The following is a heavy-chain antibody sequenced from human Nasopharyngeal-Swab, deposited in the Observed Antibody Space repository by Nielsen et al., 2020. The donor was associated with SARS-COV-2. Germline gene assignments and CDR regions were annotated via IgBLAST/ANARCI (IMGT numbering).Heavy chain of an antibody. Sequence: GESLKISCAASGFIFSASALHWVRQASGKGLEWVGRIGDTDHNYATTYGASVQGRFTISRDDSKNTAFLEMDSLKTEDTALYYFTTDFYFDYWGQGTLVTVSS. CDR3: TTDFYFDY. CDR2: IGDTDHNYAT. J-gene: IGHJ4*02. CDR1: GFIFSASA. V-gene: IGHV3-73*01.